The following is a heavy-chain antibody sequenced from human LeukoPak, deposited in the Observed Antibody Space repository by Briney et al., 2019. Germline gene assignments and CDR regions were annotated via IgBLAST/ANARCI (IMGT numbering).Heavy chain of an antibody. CDR3: ARRTVTGTYDY. D-gene: IGHD1-1*01. J-gene: IGHJ4*02. V-gene: IGHV3-74*01. Sequence: GGSLRLSCAASGFTFNAYWMHWVRQVPGKGLLWVSRINTDGSSTDYADSVKGRFTTSRDNAKNTLYLQMDSLRAEDTAVYYCARRTVTGTYDYWGQGTLVTAS. CDR1: GFTFNAYW. CDR2: INTDGSST.